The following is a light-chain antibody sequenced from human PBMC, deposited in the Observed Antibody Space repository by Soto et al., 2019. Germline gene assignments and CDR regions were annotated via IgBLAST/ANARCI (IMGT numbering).Light chain of an antibody. Sequence: DIQMTQSPSSLSASVGDRVTITCRASQGIGNDLGWYQQKPGKAPKRLIYSSFILQSGVPSRFSGSGSGTEFTLTISSLQPEDFATYYCLQHKSYPLTFGQGTRLE. J-gene: IGKJ5*01. CDR2: SSF. CDR3: LQHKSYPLT. V-gene: IGKV1-17*01. CDR1: QGIGND.